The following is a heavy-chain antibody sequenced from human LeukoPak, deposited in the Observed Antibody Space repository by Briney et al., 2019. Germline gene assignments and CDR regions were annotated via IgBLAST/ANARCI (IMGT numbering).Heavy chain of an antibody. CDR1: GYTFTGYY. CDR3: ATLYGDYVRSDY. J-gene: IGHJ4*02. Sequence: ASVKVSCKASGYTFTGYYMHWVRQAPGQGLEWMGWINPNTGGTNYAQKFQGRATLIRDTSISTAYMELSRLRYDDTAVYYCATLYGDYVRSDYWGQGTLVTVSS. V-gene: IGHV1-2*02. CDR2: INPNTGGT. D-gene: IGHD4-17*01.